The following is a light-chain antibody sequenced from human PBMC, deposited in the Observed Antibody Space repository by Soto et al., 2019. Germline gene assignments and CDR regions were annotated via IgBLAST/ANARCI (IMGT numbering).Light chain of an antibody. CDR3: QQRSNWPYT. CDR1: QSVSSY. Sequence: EIVLTQSPATVSLSPGERATLSCRASQSVSSYLAWYQQKPGQAPRLLIYDASNRATGIPARFSGSGSGTDFTLTISSLEPEDFAVYYGQQRSNWPYTFGQGTKLESK. CDR2: DAS. J-gene: IGKJ2*01. V-gene: IGKV3-11*01.